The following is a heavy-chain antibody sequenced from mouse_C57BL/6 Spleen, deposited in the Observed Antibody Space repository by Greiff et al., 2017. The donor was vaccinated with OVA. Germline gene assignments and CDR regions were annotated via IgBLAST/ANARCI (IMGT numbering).Heavy chain of an antibody. CDR1: GYTFTDYY. V-gene: IGHV1-19*01. Sequence: EVQLQESGPVLVKPGASVKMSCKASGYTFTDYYMNWVKQSHGKSLEWIGVINPYNGGTSYNQKFKGKATLTVDKSSSTAYMELNSLTSEDSAVYYCARGTTVVATHYYAMDYWGQGTSVTVSS. J-gene: IGHJ4*01. CDR2: INPYNGGT. D-gene: IGHD1-1*01. CDR3: ARGTTVVATHYYAMDY.